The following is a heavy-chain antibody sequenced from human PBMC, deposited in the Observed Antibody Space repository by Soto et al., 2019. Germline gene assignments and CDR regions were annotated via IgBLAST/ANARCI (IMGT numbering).Heavy chain of an antibody. J-gene: IGHJ5*02. V-gene: IGHV3-23*01. D-gene: IGHD3-3*01. Sequence: EVQLLESGGGLVQPGGSLRLSCAASGFTFSSYAMSWVRQAPGKGLEWVSAISGSGGSTYYADSVKGRFTISRDNSKNTLYLQMKSLRAEDSAVYYCAKDSTIFVVPPPNDWFDPWGQGTLVTVPS. CDR3: AKDSTIFVVPPPNDWFDP. CDR1: GFTFSSYA. CDR2: ISGSGGST.